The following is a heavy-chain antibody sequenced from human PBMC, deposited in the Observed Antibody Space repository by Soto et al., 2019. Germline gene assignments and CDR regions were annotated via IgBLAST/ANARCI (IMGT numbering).Heavy chain of an antibody. J-gene: IGHJ4*02. D-gene: IGHD6-19*01. CDR2: TYYRSNWRH. V-gene: IGHV6-1*01. CDR3: ARGVAGSGFDL. CDR1: GDSVSSNIAA. Sequence: PSQTLSLTCAISGDSVSSNIAAWNWIRSSPSRGLEWLGRTYYRSNWRHDYAVSVKSRITVNPDTSKNHFSLRLNSVTPDDTAVYYCARGVAGSGFDLWGQGTLVTVSS.